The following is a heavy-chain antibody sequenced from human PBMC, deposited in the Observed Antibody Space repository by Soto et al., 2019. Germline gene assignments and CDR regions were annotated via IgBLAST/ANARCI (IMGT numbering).Heavy chain of an antibody. CDR3: ARDLKEYCSDGKCNWFDP. CDR2: ISYSGST. J-gene: IGHJ5*02. V-gene: IGHV4-59*01. D-gene: IGHD2-15*01. Sequence: PSETLSLTCTVSGGSISSYYWSWIRQPPGKGLEWIGYISYSGSTDYNPSIKSRITISFDASKNQKYLQVRSATAADAAVYYCARDLKEYCSDGKCNWFDPWGQGTLVTVSS. CDR1: GGSISSYY.